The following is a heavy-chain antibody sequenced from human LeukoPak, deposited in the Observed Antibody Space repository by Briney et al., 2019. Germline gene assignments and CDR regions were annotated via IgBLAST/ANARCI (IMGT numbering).Heavy chain of an antibody. V-gene: IGHV4-38-2*02. CDR3: AREVDSSGYYYEGDY. J-gene: IGHJ4*02. Sequence: SETLSLTCSVSGYSISSGNYWGWIRLPPGKGLQWIGSIYHSGSTYYNPSLKSRVTISVDTSKNQFSLKLSSVTAADTAVYYCAREVDSSGYYYEGDYWGQGTLVTVSS. CDR1: GYSISSGNY. CDR2: IYHSGST. D-gene: IGHD3-22*01.